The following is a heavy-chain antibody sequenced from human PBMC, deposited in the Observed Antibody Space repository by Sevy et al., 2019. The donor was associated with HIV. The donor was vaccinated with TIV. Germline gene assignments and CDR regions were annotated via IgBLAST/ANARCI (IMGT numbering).Heavy chain of an antibody. D-gene: IGHD3-9*01. V-gene: IGHV3-21*01. Sequence: GGALRLSCAASGFTFSSYSMNWVRQAPGKGLEWVSSISSSSSYIYYADSVKGRFTISRDNAKNSLYLQMNSLRAEDTAVYYCAREGLRYFDYWGQGTLVTVSS. J-gene: IGHJ4*02. CDR2: ISSSSSYI. CDR1: GFTFSSYS. CDR3: AREGLRYFDY.